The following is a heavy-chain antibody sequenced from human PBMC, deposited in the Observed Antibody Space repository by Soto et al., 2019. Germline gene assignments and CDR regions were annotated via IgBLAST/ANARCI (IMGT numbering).Heavy chain of an antibody. J-gene: IGHJ4*02. CDR2: IIPSYDRT. D-gene: IGHD4-17*01. CDR3: ARDPTNDYGDDTFDY. V-gene: IGHV1-69*06. CDR1: GDAFKSYA. Sequence: QVLLLQSGSEVKKAGSSVKVSCKASGDAFKSYAIHWVRQAPGQGLEYMGRIIPSYDRTKYAQKFQGRLTLTADIYTSTVNMELSSLRSEDTAVYYCARDPTNDYGDDTFDYWGQGTKVIVSS.